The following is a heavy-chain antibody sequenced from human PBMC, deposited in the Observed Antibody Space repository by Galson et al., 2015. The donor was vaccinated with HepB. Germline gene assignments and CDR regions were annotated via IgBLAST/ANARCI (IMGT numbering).Heavy chain of an antibody. J-gene: IGHJ4*02. CDR1: GYTFTDFY. CDR2: ISPNSGGT. D-gene: IGHD6-19*01. CDR3: ARGRSSGWSFDC. V-gene: IGHV1-2*04. Sequence: SVKVSCKASGYTFTDFYMHWVRQAPGQGLQWMGWISPNSGGTNYAQKFQGWVTLTRDTSINTAYMDLRTLRSDDTAVYYCARGRSSGWSFDCWGQGTLVTVSS.